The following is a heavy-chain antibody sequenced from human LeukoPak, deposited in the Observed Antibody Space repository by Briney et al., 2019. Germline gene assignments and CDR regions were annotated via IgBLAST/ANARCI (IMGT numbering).Heavy chain of an antibody. CDR3: ASQYYDISTGYDAFDI. J-gene: IGHJ3*02. CDR2: IYPGDSDT. V-gene: IGHV5-51*01. D-gene: IGHD3-9*01. Sequence: GESLKISCKGSGYSFTSYWIGWVRQMPGKGLEWMGIIYPGDSDTRYSPSFQGQVTISADKSISTAYLQWSSLKASDTAMYYCASQYYDISTGYDAFDIWGQGTMVTVSS. CDR1: GYSFTSYW.